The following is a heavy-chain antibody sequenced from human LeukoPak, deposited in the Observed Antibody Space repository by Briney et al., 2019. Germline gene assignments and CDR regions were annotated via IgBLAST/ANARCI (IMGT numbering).Heavy chain of an antibody. Sequence: SETLSLTCTVSGGSISSYYWSWIRQPPGKGLEGIGYIYYSGSTNYNPSLKSRVTISVDTSKNQFSLRLSSVTAADTAVYYCARTYYDFWSGYPSGNWFDPWGQGTLVTVSS. CDR2: IYYSGST. D-gene: IGHD3-3*01. J-gene: IGHJ5*02. V-gene: IGHV4-59*01. CDR3: ARTYYDFWSGYPSGNWFDP. CDR1: GGSISSYY.